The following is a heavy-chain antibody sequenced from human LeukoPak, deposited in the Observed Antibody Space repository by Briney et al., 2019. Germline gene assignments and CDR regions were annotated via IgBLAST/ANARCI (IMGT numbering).Heavy chain of an antibody. V-gene: IGHV3-74*01. CDR2: INSDGSST. D-gene: IGHD3-10*01. J-gene: IGHJ4*02. CDR3: ARGPDASGIYRPGDY. Sequence: GGSLRLSCAASGFTFSRHWMHWVRQPPGKGLVWVSRINSDGSSTSYAESVKGRFTISRDNANNILFLQMNSLRAEDTAVYYCARGPDASGIYRPGDYWGQGTLVTVSS. CDR1: GFTFSRHW.